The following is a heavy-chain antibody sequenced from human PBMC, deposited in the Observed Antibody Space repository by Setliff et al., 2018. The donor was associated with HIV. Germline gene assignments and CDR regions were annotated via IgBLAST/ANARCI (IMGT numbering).Heavy chain of an antibody. D-gene: IGHD3-22*01. CDR2: IRSKAFNYAT. Sequence: GGSLRLSCAASGFTFSGSAMHWVRQASGKGLEWVGRIRSKAFNYATSYAASVNGRLTISRDDSQNTAYLQMNSLKTEDTAVYYCAMSYTDTSGYLNWGQGTLGTVSS. J-gene: IGHJ4*02. CDR1: GFTFSGSA. CDR3: AMSYTDTSGYLN. V-gene: IGHV3-73*01.